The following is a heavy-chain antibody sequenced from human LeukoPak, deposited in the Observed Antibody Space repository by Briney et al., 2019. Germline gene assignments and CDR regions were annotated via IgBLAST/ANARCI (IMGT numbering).Heavy chain of an antibody. D-gene: IGHD2-2*01. V-gene: IGHV4-61*02. J-gene: IGHJ6*03. CDR2: IYTSGST. CDR3: ARGGEWTCTGCSYYYSYYMDV. Sequence: SQTLSLTCTVSGGSISSGSYYWSWLRQPAGKGLEWIGRIYTSGSTNYNPSLKSRVTISVDTSKNQFSLKLSSVTAADTAVYFWARGGEWTCTGCSYYYSYYMDVWGKGTTVTVSS. CDR1: GGSISSGSYY.